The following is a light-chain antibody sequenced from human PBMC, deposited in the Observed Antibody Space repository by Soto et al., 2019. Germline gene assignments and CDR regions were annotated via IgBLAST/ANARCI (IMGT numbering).Light chain of an antibody. CDR2: DVS. CDR1: SSDVGGYNY. V-gene: IGLV2-14*03. Sequence: QSALTQPASVSGSPGQSITISCTGTSSDVGGYNYVSWYQQHPGKAPKLMIYDVSDRPSGVSIRFSGSKSGNTASLTISGLQAEDEADYFCSSYTSSSTPVVFGTGTKLTVL. J-gene: IGLJ1*01. CDR3: SSYTSSSTPVV.